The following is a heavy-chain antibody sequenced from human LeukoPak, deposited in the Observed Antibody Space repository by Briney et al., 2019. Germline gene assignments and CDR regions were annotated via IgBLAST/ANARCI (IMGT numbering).Heavy chain of an antibody. Sequence: GGSLRLSCAASGFTFSSYGMNWVRQAPGKGLEWVSSISSGSSYIYYADSLKGRFTISRDNAKNSLYLQMNSPRAEDTAVFYCARVGAKGGWYFDLWGRGTLVTVSS. CDR1: GFTFSSYG. CDR2: ISSGSSYI. D-gene: IGHD3-10*01. J-gene: IGHJ2*01. CDR3: ARVGAKGGWYFDL. V-gene: IGHV3-21*01.